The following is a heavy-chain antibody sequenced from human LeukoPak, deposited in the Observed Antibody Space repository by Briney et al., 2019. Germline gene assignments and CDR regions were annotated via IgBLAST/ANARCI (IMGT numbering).Heavy chain of an antibody. CDR2: ISGSGGST. CDR3: LSNTVTTIGPNLWFDP. D-gene: IGHD4-17*01. CDR1: GFTFSSYG. J-gene: IGHJ5*02. V-gene: IGHV3-23*01. Sequence: GGSLRLSCAASGFTFSSYGMSWVRQAPGKGLEWVSAISGSGGSTYYADSVKGRFTISRGNSKNTLYLQMNSLRAEDTAVYYCLSNTVTTIGPNLWFDPWGQGTLVTVSS.